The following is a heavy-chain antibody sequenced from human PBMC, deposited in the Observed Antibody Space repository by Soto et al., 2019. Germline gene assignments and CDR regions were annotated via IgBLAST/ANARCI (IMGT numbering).Heavy chain of an antibody. Sequence: SETLSLTCAVSGGSISSGGYSWSWIRQPPGKGLEWIGYIYHSGSTYYNPSLKSRVTISVDRSKNQFSLKLSSVTAADTAVFYCARGQVVAAQHWGQGTLVTVSS. J-gene: IGHJ4*02. D-gene: IGHD2-15*01. V-gene: IGHV4-30-2*01. CDR2: IYHSGST. CDR1: GGSISSGGYS. CDR3: ARGQVVAAQH.